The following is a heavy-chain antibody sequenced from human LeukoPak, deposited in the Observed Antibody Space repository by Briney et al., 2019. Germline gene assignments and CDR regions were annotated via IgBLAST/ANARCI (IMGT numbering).Heavy chain of an antibody. CDR1: GYTFTSHG. Sequence: ASVKVSCKASGYTFTSHGITWVRQAPGQGLEWMGWISGYNGDTIYAQKFQGRITMTTETSTSTAYMEVWSLRSDDTAVYYCARDPSNTSGRFWYLDVWGRGTLVTVSA. CDR2: ISGYNGDT. CDR3: ARDPSNTSGRFWYLDV. D-gene: IGHD6-19*01. V-gene: IGHV1-18*01. J-gene: IGHJ2*01.